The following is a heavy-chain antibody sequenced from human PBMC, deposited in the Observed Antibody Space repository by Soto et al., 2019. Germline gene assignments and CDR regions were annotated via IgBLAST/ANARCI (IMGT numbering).Heavy chain of an antibody. D-gene: IGHD4-17*01. Sequence: QVQLQESGPGLVKPSETLSLTCTVSGGSISSYYWSWIRQPPGKGLEWIGYIYYSGSPNYNPSLKSRVTIAVDTSKNQFSLKLSSVTAADTAVYYCARDYGGNSDYWGQGTLVTVSS. CDR1: GGSISSYY. CDR2: IYYSGSP. J-gene: IGHJ4*02. V-gene: IGHV4-59*01. CDR3: ARDYGGNSDY.